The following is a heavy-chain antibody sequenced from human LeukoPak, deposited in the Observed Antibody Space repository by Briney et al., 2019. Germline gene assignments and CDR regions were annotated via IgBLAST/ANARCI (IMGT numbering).Heavy chain of an antibody. CDR2: IYYSGST. D-gene: IGHD5-18*01. J-gene: IGHJ6*03. Sequence: SETLSLTCTVSGGSFSSCSFYWGWLPQPPGKGLVGLGSIYYSGSTYDNPSLKSRVTISVDPSKNQFSLKLTSVPDADAAVYYCARTTEGGYTYNYFYYYYMVVWGKGTRVTIS. V-gene: IGHV4-39*07. CDR3: ARTTEGGYTYNYFYYYYMVV. CDR1: GGSFSSCSFY.